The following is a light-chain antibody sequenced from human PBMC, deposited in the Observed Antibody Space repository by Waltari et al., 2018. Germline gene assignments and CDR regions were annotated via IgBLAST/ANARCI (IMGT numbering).Light chain of an antibody. CDR3: ASWDDSLSGRGV. V-gene: IGLV1-47*01. CDR1: SSNIGRNH. J-gene: IGLJ2*01. Sequence: QSVLTQPPSASGTPGQRVTISCSGSSSNIGRNHVYWYQQLPGTAPKLLIDRNNQRPSGVPDRFSCSKSGTSASLASSGLLSEEEADYYCASWDDSLSGRGVFGGGTKLTVL. CDR2: RNN.